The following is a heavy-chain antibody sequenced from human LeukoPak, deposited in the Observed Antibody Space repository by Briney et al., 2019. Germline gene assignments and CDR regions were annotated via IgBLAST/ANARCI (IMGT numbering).Heavy chain of an antibody. CDR2: INHSGST. CDR1: GGSLSGYY. Sequence: SETLPLTCAVYGGSLSGYYWSWIRQPPGKGLEWIGEINHSGSTNYNTSLKSRVTISVDTSKNQFSLKLSSVTAADTAVYYCARCVSGSCGYWGQGTLVTVSS. J-gene: IGHJ4*02. V-gene: IGHV4-34*01. CDR3: ARCVSGSCGY. D-gene: IGHD1-26*01.